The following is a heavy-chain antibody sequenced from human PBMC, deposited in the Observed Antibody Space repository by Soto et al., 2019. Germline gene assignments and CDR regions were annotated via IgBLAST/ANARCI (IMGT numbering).Heavy chain of an antibody. J-gene: IGHJ2*01. Sequence: QVQLVESGGGLGKPGGSLRLSCAASGFTFSDYYMSWIRQAPGKGLEWVSYISSSSSYTNYADSVKGRFTISRDNAKNSLYLQMNSLRAEDTAVYYCARTIAAAGGRRYFDLWGRGTLVTVSS. V-gene: IGHV3-11*05. CDR2: ISSSSSYT. CDR1: GFTFSDYY. CDR3: ARTIAAAGGRRYFDL. D-gene: IGHD6-13*01.